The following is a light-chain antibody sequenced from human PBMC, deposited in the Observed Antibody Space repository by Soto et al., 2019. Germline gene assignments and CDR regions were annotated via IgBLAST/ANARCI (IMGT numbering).Light chain of an antibody. CDR1: SSDVGSYDL. CDR3: CSYAGSGTFV. CDR2: EDT. Sequence: QSVLTQPASVYGSPGQSITISCTGTSSDVGSYDLVSWYQQPPGKAPKLMIYEDTKRPSGISTRFSGSKSGNAASLTISGLQADDEADYYCCSYAGSGTFVFGTGTKLTVL. J-gene: IGLJ1*01. V-gene: IGLV2-23*01.